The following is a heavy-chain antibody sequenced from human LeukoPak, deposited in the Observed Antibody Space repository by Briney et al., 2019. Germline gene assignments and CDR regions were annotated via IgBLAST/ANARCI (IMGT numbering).Heavy chain of an antibody. Sequence: GGSLRLSCAASGFTVSSNYMSWVRQAPGKGLEWVSVIYSGGTTYYAGSVKGRFTISRDNSKNTLHLQMNSLRAEDTAVYYCARDQYSYAHAAHWGQGTLVTVSS. CDR2: IYSGGTT. D-gene: IGHD5-18*01. J-gene: IGHJ4*02. V-gene: IGHV3-66*01. CDR3: ARDQYSYAHAAH. CDR1: GFTVSSNY.